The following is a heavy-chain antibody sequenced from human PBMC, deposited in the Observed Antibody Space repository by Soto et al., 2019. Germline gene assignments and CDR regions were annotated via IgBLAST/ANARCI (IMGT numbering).Heavy chain of an antibody. D-gene: IGHD6-13*01. Sequence: GASVKVSCKASGYTFTSYYMHWVRQAPGQGLEWMGIINPSGGSTSYAQKFQGRVTMTRDTSTSTVYMELSSLRSEDTAVYYCARDGGAAGNEPYYYYGMDVWGQGTTVTVPS. J-gene: IGHJ6*02. CDR3: ARDGGAAGNEPYYYYGMDV. V-gene: IGHV1-46*01. CDR2: INPSGGST. CDR1: GYTFTSYY.